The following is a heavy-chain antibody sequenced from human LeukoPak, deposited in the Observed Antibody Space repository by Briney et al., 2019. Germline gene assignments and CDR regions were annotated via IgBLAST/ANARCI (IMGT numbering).Heavy chain of an antibody. CDR1: GFTFSSYN. J-gene: IGHJ4*02. V-gene: IGHV3-48*02. Sequence: PGGSLRLSCAASGFTFSSYNISWVRQAPGRGLEWVSYISRSGSSIYYADSVKGRFTISRDNAKNSVYLQMNSLSDEDTAVYRCARDYGDHGEYFDYWGQGTLVTVSS. D-gene: IGHD4-17*01. CDR3: ARDYGDHGEYFDY. CDR2: ISRSGSSI.